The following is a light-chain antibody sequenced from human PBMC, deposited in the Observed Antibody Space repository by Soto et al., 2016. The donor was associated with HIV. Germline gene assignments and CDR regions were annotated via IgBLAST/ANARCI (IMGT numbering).Light chain of an antibody. CDR1: QSLLNSNGKTF. V-gene: IGKV2D-29*02. CDR3: MQSMQVPYT. J-gene: IGKJ2*01. CDR2: EIS. Sequence: DIVLTQTPLSLSVTPGQPASISCKSSQSLLNSNGKTFLYWYLQKPGQSPQLLIYEISNRFSGVPDTFSGSGSGTDFTLKISRVEAGHVGVYYCMQSMQVPYTFGQGTNLEIK.